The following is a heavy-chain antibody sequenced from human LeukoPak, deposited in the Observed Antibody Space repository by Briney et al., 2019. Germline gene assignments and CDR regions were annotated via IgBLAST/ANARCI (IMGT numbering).Heavy chain of an antibody. V-gene: IGHV4-39*07. CDR3: ASSPAFAYGSGSYYNADFDY. J-gene: IGHJ4*02. D-gene: IGHD3-10*01. CDR1: GGSISSTTYY. Sequence: NPSETLSLTFTVSGGSISSTTYYWGWIRQPPGRGLEWIGSMNYNGATHHNPSLKSRVTLSIDTTKNQFSLKLSSVTAADTAVYYCASSPAFAYGSGSYYNADFDYWGQGTLVTVSS. CDR2: MNYNGAT.